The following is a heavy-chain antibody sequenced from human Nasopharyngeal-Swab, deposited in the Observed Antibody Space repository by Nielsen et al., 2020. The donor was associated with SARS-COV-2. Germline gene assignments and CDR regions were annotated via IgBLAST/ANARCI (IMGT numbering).Heavy chain of an antibody. CDR2: FDPEDGET. CDR3: ATGPVRGVISWFDP. D-gene: IGHD3-10*01. CDR1: GYTLTELS. V-gene: IGHV1-24*01. Sequence: ASVKVSCKVSGYTLTELSMHWVRQAPGKGLEWMGSFDPEDGETIYAQKFQGRVTMTEDTSTATAYMELSSLRSEDTAVYYCATGPVRGVISWFDPWGQGTLVTVSS. J-gene: IGHJ5*02.